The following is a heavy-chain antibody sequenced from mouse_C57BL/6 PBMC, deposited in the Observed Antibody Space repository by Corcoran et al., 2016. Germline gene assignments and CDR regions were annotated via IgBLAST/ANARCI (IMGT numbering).Heavy chain of an antibody. J-gene: IGHJ2*01. CDR1: GYSITSGYY. CDR3: ARDFGTGYYFDY. V-gene: IGHV3-6*01. Sequence: DVQLQESGPGLVKPSQSLSLTCSVTGYSITSGYYWNWIRQFPGNKLEWMGYISYEGSNNYNPSLKNRISITRDTSKNQFFLKLNSVTTEDTATYYCARDFGTGYYFDYWGQGTTLTVSS. CDR2: ISYEGSN. D-gene: IGHD4-1*01.